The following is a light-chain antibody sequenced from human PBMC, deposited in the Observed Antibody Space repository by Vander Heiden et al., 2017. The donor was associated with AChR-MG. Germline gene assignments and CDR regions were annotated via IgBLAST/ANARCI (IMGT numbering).Light chain of an antibody. CDR2: AAS. Sequence: DIQRTQPPCILLAQAGDKVTITCRASQSISNYLACYQQKPGKVPKLLIYAASTLQSGVPSRFSGSGSGTDFTLTISSLQPEDVATYYCQKYNSARRTFGQGTRLEIK. CDR1: QSISNY. J-gene: IGKJ5*01. V-gene: IGKV1-27*01. CDR3: QKYNSARRT.